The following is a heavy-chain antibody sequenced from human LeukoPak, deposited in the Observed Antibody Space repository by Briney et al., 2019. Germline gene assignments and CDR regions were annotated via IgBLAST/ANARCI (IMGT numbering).Heavy chain of an antibody. Sequence: SETLSLTCAVYGGSFSGYYWSWIRQPPGKGLEWIGEINHSGSTNYNPSLKSRVTISVDTSKNQLSLKLSSVTAADTAVYYCARVPFYRSTSCSHTGRCYYGMDVWGQGTTVTVSS. CDR2: INHSGST. J-gene: IGHJ6*02. CDR1: GGSFSGYY. D-gene: IGHD2-2*01. V-gene: IGHV4-34*01. CDR3: ARVPFYRSTSCSHTGRCYYGMDV.